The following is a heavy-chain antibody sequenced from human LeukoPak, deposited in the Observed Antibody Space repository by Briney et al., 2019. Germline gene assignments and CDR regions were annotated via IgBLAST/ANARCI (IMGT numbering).Heavy chain of an antibody. J-gene: IGHJ3*02. D-gene: IGHD4-23*01. V-gene: IGHV4-59*08. CDR2: IYYSGST. Sequence: SETLSLTCTVSGGSISSYYWSWIRQPPGKGLEWIGYIYYSGSTNYNPSLKSRVTISVDTSKSQFSLKLSSVTAADTAVYYCARLSAVVTSDAFDIWGQGTMVTVSS. CDR3: ARLSAVVTSDAFDI. CDR1: GGSISSYY.